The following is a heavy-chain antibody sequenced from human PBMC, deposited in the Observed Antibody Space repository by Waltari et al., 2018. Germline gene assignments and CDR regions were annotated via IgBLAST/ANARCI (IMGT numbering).Heavy chain of an antibody. J-gene: IGHJ5*02. CDR1: GGSFRTYA. CDR3: SRGPQAAGNQLGP. Sequence: QVQLVQSGAEVKKPESSVKVSCQVSGGSFRTYAINWVLQAPGQGLGWMGRTLPNLNMTKHSAKYQGRVTLTADTSTRVAYMGLNSLTSEDTAVYFCSRGPQAAGNQLGPWGQGTLVTVSS. CDR2: TLPNLNMT. V-gene: IGHV1-69*04.